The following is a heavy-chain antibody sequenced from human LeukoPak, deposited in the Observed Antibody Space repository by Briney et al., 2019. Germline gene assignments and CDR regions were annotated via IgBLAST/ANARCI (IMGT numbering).Heavy chain of an antibody. CDR2: INPNSGGT. CDR3: ARSPTYYGSGSYYYDY. V-gene: IGHV1-2*02. Sequence: ASVKVSCKASGYTFTGYYMHWVRQAPGQGLEWMGWINPNSGGTNYAQKFQGRVTMTRDTSISTAYMELSRLRSDDTAVYYCARSPTYYGSGSYYYDYGGQGTLVTVSS. J-gene: IGHJ4*02. D-gene: IGHD3-10*01. CDR1: GYTFTGYY.